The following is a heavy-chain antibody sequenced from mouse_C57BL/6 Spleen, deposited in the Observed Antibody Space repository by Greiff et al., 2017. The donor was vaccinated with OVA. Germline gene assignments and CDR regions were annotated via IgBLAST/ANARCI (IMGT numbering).Heavy chain of an antibody. D-gene: IGHD3-3*01. V-gene: IGHV5-17*01. CDR2: ISSGSSTI. CDR1: GFTFSDYG. J-gene: IGHJ2*01. Sequence: EVKVVESGGGLVKPGASLKLSCAASGFTFSDYGMHWVRQAPEQGLEWVAYISSGSSTIYYADTVKGRFTIARDNATNTLFLQMTRLKSEDTAMYDSAGTDCTRACYFDYWGQGTTLTVSS. CDR3: AGTDCTRACYFDY.